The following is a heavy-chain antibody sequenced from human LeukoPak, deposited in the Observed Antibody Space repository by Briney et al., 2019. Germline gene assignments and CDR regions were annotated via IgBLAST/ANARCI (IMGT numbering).Heavy chain of an antibody. CDR2: IYYSGST. CDR3: ARHGYCSGGSCYWDY. D-gene: IGHD2-15*01. V-gene: IGHV4-59*08. Sequence: SETLSLTCTVSGDSISGNYWSWIRQPPGSGLEWIAYIYYSGSTSYNPSLKSRVAISVDTSNNEVSLKLSSVTAADTAVYYCARHGYCSGGSCYWDYWGQGTLVTVSS. CDR1: GDSISGNY. J-gene: IGHJ4*02.